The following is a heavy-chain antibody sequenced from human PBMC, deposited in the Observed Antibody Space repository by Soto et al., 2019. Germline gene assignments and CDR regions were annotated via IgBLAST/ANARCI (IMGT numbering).Heavy chain of an antibody. CDR1: GGSISSGGYY. V-gene: IGHV4-31*03. Sequence: QVQLQESGPGLVKPSQTLSLTCTVSGGSISSGGYYWSWIRQHPGKGLEWIGYIYYSGSTYYNPSLKSSXXIXVXXSKHQFSLKLSSVTAADTAVYYCASWEWTTVTFDYWGQGTLVTVSS. J-gene: IGHJ4*02. D-gene: IGHD4-17*01. CDR2: IYYSGST. CDR3: ASWEWTTVTFDY.